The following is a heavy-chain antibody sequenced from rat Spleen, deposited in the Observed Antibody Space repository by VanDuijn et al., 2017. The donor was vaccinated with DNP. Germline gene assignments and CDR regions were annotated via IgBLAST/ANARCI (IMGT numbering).Heavy chain of an antibody. CDR2: VNSAGST. J-gene: IGHJ4*01. V-gene: IGHV3-3*01. CDR1: GYSINRSYR. CDR3: ARSNAMDA. Sequence: EVQLQESGPGLVKPSQSLSLTCSVTGYSINRSYRWNWIRKFPGNKLEWMGSVNSAGSTNYNPSLKSRISITRDTSKNQFFLQVNSVTNEDTAMYFCARSNAMDAWGQGTSVTVSS.